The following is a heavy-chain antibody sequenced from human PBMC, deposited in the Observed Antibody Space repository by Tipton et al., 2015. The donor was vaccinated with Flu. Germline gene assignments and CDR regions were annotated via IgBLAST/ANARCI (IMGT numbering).Heavy chain of an antibody. CDR2: LSGGGGTT. CDR1: GFTFSRYA. CDR3: AKVIPELVSGLDY. V-gene: IGHV3-23*01. Sequence: SLRLSCAASGFTFSRYAMSWVRQAPGKGLEWVAALSGGGGTTYFADSLKGRFTISSDISKNTLYLQMNSLRAEDTAVYYCAKVIPELVSGLDYWGQGTLVTVSS. D-gene: IGHD1-7*01. J-gene: IGHJ4*02.